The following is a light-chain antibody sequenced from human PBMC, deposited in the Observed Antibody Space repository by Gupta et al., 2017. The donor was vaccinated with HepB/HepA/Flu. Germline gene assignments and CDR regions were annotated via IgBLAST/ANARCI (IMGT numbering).Light chain of an antibody. CDR2: GAS. V-gene: IGKV3-15*01. J-gene: IGKJ1*01. CDR1: QSVSSS. CDR3: QQYNNWPRT. Sequence: IVMTQSPATLSVSPGERATRSCRASQSVSSSLAWYQQKPGQAPRLLIYGASTRATGIPARFSGSGSGTEFTLTISSLQSEDFAVYYCQQYNNWPRTFGQGTKVEIK.